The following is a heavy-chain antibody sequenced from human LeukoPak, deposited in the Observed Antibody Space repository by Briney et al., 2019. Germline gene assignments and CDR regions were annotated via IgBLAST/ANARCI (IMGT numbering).Heavy chain of an antibody. CDR2: IYHSGST. D-gene: IGHD1-26*01. CDR1: GGSISSGGYS. CDR3: ARTDRSILFDY. Sequence: SQTLSLTCAVSGGSISSGGYSWSWIRQPPGKGLEWIGYIYHSGSTYYNPSLKSRVTISVDRSKNQFSLKLSSVTAADTAVYYCARTDRSILFDYWGQGTLVTVSS. J-gene: IGHJ4*02. V-gene: IGHV4-30-2*01.